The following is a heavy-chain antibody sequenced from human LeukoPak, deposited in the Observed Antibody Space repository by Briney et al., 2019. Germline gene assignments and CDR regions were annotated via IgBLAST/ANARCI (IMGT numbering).Heavy chain of an antibody. CDR1: GYSFTSYW. V-gene: IGHV5-51*01. CDR3: ARLSTTVATLLYYFDY. CDR2: IYPGDSDT. D-gene: IGHD4-23*01. Sequence: GESLKISCKGSGYSFTSYWIGWVRQMPGKGLEWMGIIYPGDSDTRYSPSFQGQVTISGDKSISTDYLQWRSLKASDTAMYYSARLSTTVATLLYYFDYWGQGTLVTVSS. J-gene: IGHJ4*02.